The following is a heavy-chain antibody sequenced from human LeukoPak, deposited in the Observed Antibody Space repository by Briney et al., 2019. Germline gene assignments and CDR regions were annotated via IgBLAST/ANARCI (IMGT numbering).Heavy chain of an antibody. D-gene: IGHD4-17*01. CDR3: ARGWGYGDFLFDY. J-gene: IGHJ4*02. CDR1: GVSISSGGYS. V-gene: IGHV4-30-2*01. Sequence: SQTLSLTCAVSGVSISSGGYSWSWIRQPPGKGLEWIGYIYHSGSTHYNPSLKSRVTISVDRSKNQFSLKLSSVTAADTAVYYCARGWGYGDFLFDYWGQGTLVTVSS. CDR2: IYHSGST.